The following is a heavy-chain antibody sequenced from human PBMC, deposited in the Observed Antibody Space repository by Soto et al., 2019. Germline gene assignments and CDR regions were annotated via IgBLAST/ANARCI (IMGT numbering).Heavy chain of an antibody. V-gene: IGHV3-23*01. CDR3: ARRGSGSYYDY. J-gene: IGHJ4*02. D-gene: IGHD1-26*01. CDR1: GFTFSSYA. Sequence: EVQLLESGGGLVQPGGSLRLSCAASGFTFSSYAMRWVRQAPGKGLEWVSAISGSGGSTYYADSVKGRFTISRDNSKNTLYLQMHSLRAKDTAVYYCARRGSGSYYDYWGQGTLVTVSS. CDR2: ISGSGGST.